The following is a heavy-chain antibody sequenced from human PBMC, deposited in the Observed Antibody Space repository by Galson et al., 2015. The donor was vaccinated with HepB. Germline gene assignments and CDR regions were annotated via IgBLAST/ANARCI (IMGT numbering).Heavy chain of an antibody. CDR2: INAGNGNT. CDR3: AGGAYYYDSSGYQDY. CDR1: GYTFTSYA. V-gene: IGHV1-3*01. Sequence: SVKVSCKASGYTFTSYAMHWVRQAPGQRLEWMGWINAGNGNTKYSQKFQGRVTITRDTSASTAYMELSSLRSEDTAVYYCAGGAYYYDSSGYQDYWGQGTLVTVSS. J-gene: IGHJ4*02. D-gene: IGHD3-22*01.